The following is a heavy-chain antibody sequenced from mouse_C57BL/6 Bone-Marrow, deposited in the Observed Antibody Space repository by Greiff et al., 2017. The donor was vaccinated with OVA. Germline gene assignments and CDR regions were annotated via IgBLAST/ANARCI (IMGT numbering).Heavy chain of an antibody. D-gene: IGHD2-4*01. V-gene: IGHV1-59*01. Sequence: QVQLQQPGAELVRPGTSVKLSCKASGYTFTSYWMHWVKQRPGQGLEWIGVIDPSDSYTNYNQKFKGKATLTVDTSSSTAYMQLSSLTSEDSAVYYCASYDYDGPYYLDYWGQGTTLTVSS. CDR1: GYTFTSYW. CDR2: IDPSDSYT. J-gene: IGHJ2*01. CDR3: ASYDYDGPYYLDY.